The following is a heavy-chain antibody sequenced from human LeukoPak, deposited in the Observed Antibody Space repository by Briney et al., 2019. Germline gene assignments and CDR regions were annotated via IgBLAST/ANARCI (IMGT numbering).Heavy chain of an antibody. V-gene: IGHV5-51*01. Sequence: GESLKISCKGSGYSFTSYWIGRVRQMPGKGLEWMGIIYPGDSDTRYSPSFQGQVTISADKSISTAYLQWSSLKASDTAMYYCARRLDTAMYATTDAFDIWGQGTMVTVSS. CDR1: GYSFTSYW. CDR2: IYPGDSDT. D-gene: IGHD5-18*01. CDR3: ARRLDTAMYATTDAFDI. J-gene: IGHJ3*02.